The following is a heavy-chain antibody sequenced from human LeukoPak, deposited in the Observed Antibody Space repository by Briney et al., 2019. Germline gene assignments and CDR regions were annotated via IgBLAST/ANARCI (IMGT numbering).Heavy chain of an antibody. D-gene: IGHD1-26*01. CDR3: AKNRAVGATLYGLDY. V-gene: IGHV3-30*18. CDR2: ISYDGSNK. CDR1: GFTFSSYG. J-gene: IGHJ4*02. Sequence: GGSLRLSCAASGFTFSSYGMHWVRQAPGKGLEWVAVISYDGSNKYYADSVKGRLTISRDNSKNTLYLQMNSLRAEDTAVYYCAKNRAVGATLYGLDYWGQGTLVTVSS.